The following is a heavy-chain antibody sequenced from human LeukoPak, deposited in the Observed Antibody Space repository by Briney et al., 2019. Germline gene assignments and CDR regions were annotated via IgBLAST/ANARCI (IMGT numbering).Heavy chain of an antibody. J-gene: IGHJ5*02. CDR1: GGYISSSSYY. Sequence: PSETLSLTCTVSGGYISSSSYYWGWIRQPPGKGLEWIGSIYYSGSTYYNPSLKSRVTISVDTSKNQFSLKLSSVTAADTAVYYCARVAADIYCSGGSCYSRGNNWFDPWGQGTLVTVSS. V-gene: IGHV4-39*07. CDR2: IYYSGST. D-gene: IGHD2-15*01. CDR3: ARVAADIYCSGGSCYSRGNNWFDP.